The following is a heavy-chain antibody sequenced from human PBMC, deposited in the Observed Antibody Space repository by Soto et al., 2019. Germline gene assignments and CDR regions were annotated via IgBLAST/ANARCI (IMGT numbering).Heavy chain of an antibody. Sequence: GGSLRLSCAASGFTFSSTWMNWVRQAPGKGLEWVGHIKSEIDGGTTDYAAAVKGRFTISRDDAKNTLHLQMNSLKSGDTAVYYCTTFFDLYWGQGTLVTVSS. V-gene: IGHV3-15*01. CDR2: IKSEIDGGTT. D-gene: IGHD3-3*01. CDR1: GFTFSSTW. CDR3: TTFFDLY. J-gene: IGHJ4*02.